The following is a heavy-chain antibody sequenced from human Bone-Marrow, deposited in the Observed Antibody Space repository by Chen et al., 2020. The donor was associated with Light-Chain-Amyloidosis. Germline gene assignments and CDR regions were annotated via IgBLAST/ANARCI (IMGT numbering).Heavy chain of an antibody. CDR2: IRRKSYGGTT. V-gene: IGHV3-49*03. D-gene: IGHD6-13*01. J-gene: IGHJ6*02. CDR1: GFTFGDYA. Sequence: EVQLVEFGGDFVQPGRSLRLSCTGSGFTFGDYAVSWLSQAPGKGLEWVGFIRRKSYGGTTEYAASVKGRFTISRDDSISTAYLQMNSLRTDDTAVYSCTSGAAADKYYYGLDVWGQGTTVTVSS. CDR3: TSGAAADKYYYGLDV.